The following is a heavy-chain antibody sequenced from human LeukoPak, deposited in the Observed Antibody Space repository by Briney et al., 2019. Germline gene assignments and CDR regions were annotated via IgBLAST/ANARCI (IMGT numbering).Heavy chain of an antibody. CDR2: IYYSGST. J-gene: IGHJ5*02. D-gene: IGHD3-22*01. CDR3: ARAYYYDSSRRAVNWFDP. V-gene: IGHV4-61*01. CDR1: GGSISSGSYY. Sequence: SQTLSLTCTVSGGSISSGSYYWSWIRQPPGKGLEWIGYIYYSGSTNYDPSLKSRVTISVDTSKNQFSLNLTSVTAADTAVYYCARAYYYDSSRRAVNWFDPWGQGTLVTVSS.